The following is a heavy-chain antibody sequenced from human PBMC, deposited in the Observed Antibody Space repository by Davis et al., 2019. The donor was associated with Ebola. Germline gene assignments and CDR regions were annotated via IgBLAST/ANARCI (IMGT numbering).Heavy chain of an antibody. CDR3: AIFCNDNCRRDHHYYGMDV. V-gene: IGHV4-4*07. D-gene: IGHD1-1*01. CDR2: IYTSGTT. CDR1: GGSISSYY. Sequence: MPSETLSLTCTVSGGSISSYYWSWIRQPAGKGLEWIGRIYTSGTTNYSPSLKSRVTISVDTSNNQFSLKLTSVTAADTAVYYCAIFCNDNCRRDHHYYGMDVWGQGTTVTVSS. J-gene: IGHJ6*02.